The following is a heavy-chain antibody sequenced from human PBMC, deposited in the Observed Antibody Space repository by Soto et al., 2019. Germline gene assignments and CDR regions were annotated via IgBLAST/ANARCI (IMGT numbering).Heavy chain of an antibody. CDR2: IYSGGYT. J-gene: IGHJ4*02. CDR1: GFTVSNNY. CDR3: ATQRGGGGY. Sequence: EVQLVESGGGLIQPGGSLRLSCAVSGFTVSNNYMSWVRQAPGKGLEGVSVIYSGGYTAYGDSVKGRFTISRDNSKNTLYLQIKHRGAADAAVFSWATQRGGGGYWGQGTLVTVSS. D-gene: IGHD6-25*01. V-gene: IGHV3-53*01.